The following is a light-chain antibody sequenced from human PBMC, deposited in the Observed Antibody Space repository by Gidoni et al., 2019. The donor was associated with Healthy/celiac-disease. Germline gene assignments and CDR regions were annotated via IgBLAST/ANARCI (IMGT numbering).Light chain of an antibody. Sequence: DIVMTPSPLSLPVTPGEPASSSCRSSQGLLHSNGYNYLDWYLQKPGQSPQLLIYLGSNRASGVPDRFSGSGSGTDFTLKISRVEAEDVGVYYCMQALQTPGTFXXXTKLEIK. J-gene: IGKJ2*02. V-gene: IGKV2-28*01. CDR2: LGS. CDR1: QGLLHSNGYNY. CDR3: MQALQTPGT.